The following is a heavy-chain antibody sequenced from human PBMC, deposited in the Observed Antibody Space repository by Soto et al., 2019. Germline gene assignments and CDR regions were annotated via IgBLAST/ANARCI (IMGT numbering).Heavy chain of an antibody. CDR3: ARGSGSNGMDV. D-gene: IGHD3-10*01. CDR2: MYYNGST. J-gene: IGHJ6*02. CDR1: GGSISSGGYY. Sequence: SETLSLTCTVSGGSISSGGYYWSWIRQHPGKGLERIGYMYYNGSTYYNPSLKSRVTISVDTSKNQFSLKLSSVTAEDTAVYYCARGSGSNGMDVWGQGTTVTVSS. V-gene: IGHV4-31*03.